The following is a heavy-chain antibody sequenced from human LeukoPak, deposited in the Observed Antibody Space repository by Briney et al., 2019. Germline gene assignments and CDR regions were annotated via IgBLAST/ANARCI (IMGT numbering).Heavy chain of an antibody. D-gene: IGHD3-3*01. CDR2: IWDDGGNT. CDR3: AKDKIGRILEWLSYFDY. Sequence: GGSLRLSCAASGFTFSSYGMHWVRQAPGKGLEWVSVIWDDGGNTYYADSVKGRFTISRDNSKNTLYLQMNSLRAEDTAVYYCAKDKIGRILEWLSYFDYWGQGTLVTVSS. V-gene: IGHV3-30*02. CDR1: GFTFSSYG. J-gene: IGHJ4*02.